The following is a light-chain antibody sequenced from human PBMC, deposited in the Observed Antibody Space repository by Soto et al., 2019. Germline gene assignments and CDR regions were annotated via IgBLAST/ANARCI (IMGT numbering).Light chain of an antibody. Sequence: ERLMTQSPATLSVSPGERATLSCRASQSIKGDLAWYQQRPGQAPRLLIFGATTRATDVPARFSGSGSGTDFTLTINSLQSDDAAVYYCQQYNSWPLAFGGGTKVELK. CDR3: QQYNSWPLA. V-gene: IGKV3-15*01. CDR1: QSIKGD. J-gene: IGKJ4*01. CDR2: GAT.